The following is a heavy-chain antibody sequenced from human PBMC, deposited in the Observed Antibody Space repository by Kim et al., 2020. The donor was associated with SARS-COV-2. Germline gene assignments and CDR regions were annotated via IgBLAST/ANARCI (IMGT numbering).Heavy chain of an antibody. CDR1: GGTFSSYA. D-gene: IGHD2-21*01. J-gene: IGHJ6*02. CDR2: IIPIFGTA. Sequence: SVKVSCKASGGTFSSYAISWVRQAPGQGLEWMGGIIPIFGTANYAQKFQGRVTITADESTSTAYMELSSLRSEDTAVYYCATHSESRVYYYGMDVWGQGTTVTVSS. V-gene: IGHV1-69*13. CDR3: ATHSESRVYYYGMDV.